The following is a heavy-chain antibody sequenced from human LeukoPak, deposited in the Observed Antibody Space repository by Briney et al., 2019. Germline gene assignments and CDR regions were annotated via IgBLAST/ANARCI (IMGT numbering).Heavy chain of an antibody. CDR3: ARDFELSH. D-gene: IGHD3-16*02. CDR2: IWYDGSSK. CDR1: GFTFGSYG. V-gene: IGHV3-33*01. Sequence: PGRSLRLSCAASGFTFGSYGMHWVRQAPGKGLEWVALIWYDGSSKHYADSVRGRFTISRDNSKNTLYLQMNSLRAEDTAVYYCARDFELSHWGQGTLVTVSS. J-gene: IGHJ4*02.